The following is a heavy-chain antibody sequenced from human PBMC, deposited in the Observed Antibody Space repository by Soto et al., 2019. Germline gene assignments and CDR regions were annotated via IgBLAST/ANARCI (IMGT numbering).Heavy chain of an antibody. CDR3: ARDDIRVDDWNYDYYYYGMDV. D-gene: IGHD1-7*01. J-gene: IGHJ6*02. CDR1: GYTFTSYG. V-gene: IGHV1-18*01. CDR2: ISAYNGNT. Sequence: QVQLVQSGAEVKKPGASVKVSCKASGYTFTSYGISWVRQAPGQGLEWMGWISAYNGNTNYAQKLQGRVTMTTDTSTSTAYMELRSLRSDDTAVYYCARDDIRVDDWNYDYYYYGMDVWGQGTTVTVSS.